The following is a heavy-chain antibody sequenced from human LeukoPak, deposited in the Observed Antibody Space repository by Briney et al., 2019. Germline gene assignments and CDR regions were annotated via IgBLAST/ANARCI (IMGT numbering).Heavy chain of an antibody. CDR3: ALHRIAAAKGHFQH. V-gene: IGHV4-4*02. Sequence: SETLSLTCAVSGGSISSCNWWSWVRQPPGKGLEWIGEIHHSGSTNYNPPLKSRVTISVDKSKNQFSLKLSSVTAADTAVYYCALHRIAAAKGHFQHWGQGTLVTVSS. CDR2: IHHSGST. J-gene: IGHJ1*01. D-gene: IGHD6-13*01. CDR1: GGSISSCNW.